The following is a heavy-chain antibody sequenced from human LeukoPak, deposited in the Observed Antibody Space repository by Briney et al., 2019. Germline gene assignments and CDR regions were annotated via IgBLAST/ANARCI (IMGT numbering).Heavy chain of an antibody. CDR3: ARDDKAVAGTDY. CDR1: GVTVSSNY. Sequence: GGSLRLSCAASGVTVSSNYMSWVRQAPGKGLEWVSVIYSSGSTHYADSVKGRFTIFTDNSKNTLYLQMNSLRDEDTAVYYCARDDKAVAGTDYWGQGTLVTVSS. D-gene: IGHD6-19*01. CDR2: IYSSGST. J-gene: IGHJ4*02. V-gene: IGHV3-53*01.